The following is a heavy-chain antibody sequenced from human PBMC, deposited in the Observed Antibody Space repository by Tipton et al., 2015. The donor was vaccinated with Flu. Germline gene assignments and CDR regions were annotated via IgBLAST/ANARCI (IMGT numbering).Heavy chain of an antibody. J-gene: IGHJ5*01. CDR2: MYHSGRT. CDR3: ARQPGIPAAGRLFWFDS. Sequence: GLVKPSETLSLTCAVSGDSISSGYFWAWIRQPPGKGPEWIGSMYHSGRTYYNASLKGRVTISLDTSKNQFSLKLRSVTAADTAVFYCARQPGIPAAGRLFWFDSWGQGTLVTVSS. V-gene: IGHV4-38-2*01. D-gene: IGHD6-13*01. CDR1: GDSISSGYF.